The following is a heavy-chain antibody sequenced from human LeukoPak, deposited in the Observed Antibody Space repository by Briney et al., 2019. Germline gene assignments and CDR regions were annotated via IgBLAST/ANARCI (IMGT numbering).Heavy chain of an antibody. CDR1: GGSISSYY. D-gene: IGHD3-10*01. CDR3: ARSPGYYGSIPDY. V-gene: IGHV4-59*01. CDR2: IYYSGST. Sequence: PSETLSLTCTVSGGSISSYYWSWIRQPPGKGLEWIGYIYYSGSTNYNPSLKSRVTISVDTSTNQFSLKVSSVTAADTAVYYCARSPGYYGSIPDYWGQGTLVTVSS. J-gene: IGHJ4*02.